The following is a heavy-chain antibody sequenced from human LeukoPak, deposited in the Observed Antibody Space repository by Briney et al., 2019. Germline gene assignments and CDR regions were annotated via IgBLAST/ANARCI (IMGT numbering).Heavy chain of an antibody. V-gene: IGHV3-23*01. CDR3: AKGYYDFWSGYRLGP. CDR1: GLSFNTYG. Sequence: GGSLRLSCAASGLSFNTYGMSWVRQIPGKGLEWASAISGSGGSTYYADSVKGRFTISRDNSKNTLYLQMNSLRAEDTAVYYCAKGYYDFWSGYRLGPWGQGTLVTVSS. CDR2: ISGSGGST. D-gene: IGHD3-3*01. J-gene: IGHJ5*02.